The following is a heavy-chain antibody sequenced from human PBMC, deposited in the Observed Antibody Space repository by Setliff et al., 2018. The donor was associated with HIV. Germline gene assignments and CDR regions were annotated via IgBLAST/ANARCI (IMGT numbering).Heavy chain of an antibody. D-gene: IGHD3-10*01. CDR3: ARRIDNSGSLPAKNWFDT. CDR1: GASISSYY. V-gene: IGHV4-4*09. J-gene: IGHJ5*02. CDR2: IFASGSS. Sequence: ETLSLTCTVSGASISSYYWNWIRQPPGKGLEWIGFIFASGSSLYNPSLQSRVSISIDTSKNQFSLKLSSVTAADTAVYYCARRIDNSGSLPAKNWFDTWGQGRLVTVSS.